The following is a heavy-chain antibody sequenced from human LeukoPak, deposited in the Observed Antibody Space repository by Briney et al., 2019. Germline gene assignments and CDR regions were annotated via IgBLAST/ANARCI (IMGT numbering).Heavy chain of an antibody. J-gene: IGHJ4*02. Sequence: SETLSLTCTVSGGSISSGYWSWIRQPPGKGLEWIGYIYYRGSTNYNPSLKSRVTISVDTSKNQFSLELSSVTAADTAVYYCARLSGYSSGHYYSDYWGQGTLVTVSS. CDR1: GGSISSGY. D-gene: IGHD3-22*01. V-gene: IGHV4-59*01. CDR3: ARLSGYSSGHYYSDY. CDR2: IYYRGST.